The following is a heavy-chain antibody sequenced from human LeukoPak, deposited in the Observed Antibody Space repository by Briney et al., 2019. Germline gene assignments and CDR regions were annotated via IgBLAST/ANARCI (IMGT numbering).Heavy chain of an antibody. CDR3: ARGGSRGGAVDY. J-gene: IGHJ4*02. CDR1: GYTFTSYD. CDR2: MNPNSGNT. D-gene: IGHD3-16*01. Sequence: ASVKVSCKASGYTFTSYDINWVRQATGQGLEWMGWMNPNSGNTGYAQKFQGRVIMTRNTSISTAYMELSSLRSEDTAVYYCARGGSRGGAVDYWGQGTLVTVSS. V-gene: IGHV1-8*01.